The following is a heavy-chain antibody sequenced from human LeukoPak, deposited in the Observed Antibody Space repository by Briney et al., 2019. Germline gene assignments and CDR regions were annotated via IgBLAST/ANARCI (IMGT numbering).Heavy chain of an antibody. V-gene: IGHV3-48*03. CDR3: ATYRQGLLPFES. CDR1: GFTFSSYE. D-gene: IGHD3/OR15-3a*01. Sequence: GGSLRLSCAASGFTFSSYEMNWVRQAPGKGLEWVSYISSSGSTIYYADSVKGRFTISRDNAKNSLYLQMNSLRAEDTAIYYCATYRQGLLPFESWGQGTLVTVSS. J-gene: IGHJ4*02. CDR2: ISSSGSTI.